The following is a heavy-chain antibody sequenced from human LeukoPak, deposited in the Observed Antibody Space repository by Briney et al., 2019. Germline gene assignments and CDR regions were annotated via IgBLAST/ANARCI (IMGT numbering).Heavy chain of an antibody. Sequence: SVKVSCKASGGTFSSYAISWVRQAPGQGLEWMGGIIPIFGTANYAQKFQGRVMITADESTSTAYMELSSLRSEDTAVYYCARDTFDSSGTDYWGQGTLVTVSS. D-gene: IGHD3-22*01. CDR2: IIPIFGTA. V-gene: IGHV1-69*13. CDR1: GGTFSSYA. J-gene: IGHJ4*02. CDR3: ARDTFDSSGTDY.